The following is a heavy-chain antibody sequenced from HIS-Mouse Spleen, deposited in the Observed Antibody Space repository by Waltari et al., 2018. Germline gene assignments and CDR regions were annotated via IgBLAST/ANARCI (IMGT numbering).Heavy chain of an antibody. CDR1: GGSFSGYY. V-gene: IGHV4-34*01. CDR3: ASLCDYYYYGMDV. D-gene: IGHD3-10*02. Sequence: QVQLQQWGAGRLTPSETLSLTCAAYGGSFSGYYWSWIRQPPGKGLEWIGEINHSGSTNYNPSLKSRVTISVDTSKNQFSLKLSSVTAADTAVYYCASLCDYYYYGMDVWGQGTTVTVSS. J-gene: IGHJ6*02. CDR2: INHSGST.